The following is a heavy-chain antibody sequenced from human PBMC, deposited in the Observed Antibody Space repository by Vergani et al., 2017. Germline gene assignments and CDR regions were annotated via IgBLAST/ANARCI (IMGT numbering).Heavy chain of an antibody. CDR3: AKGPFTIFGVVIPRAEYFQH. D-gene: IGHD3-3*01. J-gene: IGHJ1*01. V-gene: IGHV3-30*02. Sequence: VQLLESGGGLVQPGGSLRLSCAASGFTFSSYGMHWVRQAPGKGLEWVAFIRYDGSNKYYADSVKGRFTISRDNSKNTLYLQMNSLRAEDTAVYYCAKGPFTIFGVVIPRAEYFQHWGQGTLVTVSS. CDR1: GFTFSSYG. CDR2: IRYDGSNK.